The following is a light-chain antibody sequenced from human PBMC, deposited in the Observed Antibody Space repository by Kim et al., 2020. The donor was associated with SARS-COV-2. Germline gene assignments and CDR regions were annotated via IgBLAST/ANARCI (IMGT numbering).Light chain of an antibody. CDR1: QSILYSSSNKNY. CDR3: QQYYASPYT. J-gene: IGKJ2*01. V-gene: IGKV4-1*01. CDR2: WAS. Sequence: DIAMTQSPDSLAVSLGERATINCKSSQSILYSSSNKNYLAWYQQKPGQPPKLLIYWASTRESGVPDRISGSGSGAEFTLTISSLQAEDVAVYYCQQYYASPYTFGQGTKLEI.